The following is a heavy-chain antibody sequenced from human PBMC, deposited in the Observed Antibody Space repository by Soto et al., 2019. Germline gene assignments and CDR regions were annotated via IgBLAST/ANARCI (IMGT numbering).Heavy chain of an antibody. CDR1: GYTFTSYD. CDR2: MNPNSGNT. J-gene: IGHJ4*02. CDR3: AREHSSSWRFDY. V-gene: IGHV1-8*01. D-gene: IGHD6-13*01. Sequence: QVQLVQSGAEVKKPGASVKVSCKASGYTFTSYDINWVRQATGQGLEWMGLMNPNSGNTGHAQKFQGRVTMTRNTSIITAYMELSSLRSEDTAVYYCAREHSSSWRFDYWAQGTLVTVSS.